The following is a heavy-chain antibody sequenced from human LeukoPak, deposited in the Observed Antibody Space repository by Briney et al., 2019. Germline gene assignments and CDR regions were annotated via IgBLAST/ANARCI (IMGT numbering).Heavy chain of an antibody. Sequence: SETLSLTCVVYGGSFSNHYWSWIRQPPGKGLEWIGEINHRGGTNYNPSLKSRVTIAADTSKNQFSLKLTSVTAADTAVYYCATRDYWGQGTPVTVSS. V-gene: IGHV4-34*01. CDR1: GGSFSNHY. CDR3: ATRDY. CDR2: INHRGGT. J-gene: IGHJ4*02.